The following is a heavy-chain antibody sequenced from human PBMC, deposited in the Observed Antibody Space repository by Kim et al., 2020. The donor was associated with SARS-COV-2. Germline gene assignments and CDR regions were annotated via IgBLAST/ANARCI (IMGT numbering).Heavy chain of an antibody. D-gene: IGHD3-10*01. V-gene: IGHV3-53*01. J-gene: IGHJ3*02. CDR1: GFSVSHNY. Sequence: GGSLRLSCAATGFSVSHNYMTWVRQAPGKGLEWVSIIYTDGSTFYADSVKGRFTMSRDNFKNTVYLQMNILRVDDTAVYYCARNGSGTVGAFDIWGQGTMVTVSS. CDR2: IYTDGST. CDR3: ARNGSGTVGAFDI.